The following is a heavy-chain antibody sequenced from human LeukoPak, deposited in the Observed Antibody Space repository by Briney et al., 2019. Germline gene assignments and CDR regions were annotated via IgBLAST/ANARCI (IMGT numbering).Heavy chain of an antibody. CDR3: AKGPVITIFGVVIPNDY. CDR2: IWYDGSNK. D-gene: IGHD3-3*01. Sequence: GGSLRLSCAASGFTFRNYGMHWVRQAPGKGLEWVAVIWYDGSNKYYDDSVMGRFTISRDNSKNTLYLQMNSLRAEDTAVYYCAKGPVITIFGVVIPNDYWGQGTLVTVSS. V-gene: IGHV3-33*06. J-gene: IGHJ4*02. CDR1: GFTFRNYG.